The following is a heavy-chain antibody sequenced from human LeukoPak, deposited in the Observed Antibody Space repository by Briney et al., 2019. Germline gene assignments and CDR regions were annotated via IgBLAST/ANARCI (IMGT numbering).Heavy chain of an antibody. J-gene: IGHJ1*01. CDR1: GFTFSSYA. D-gene: IGHD3-22*01. CDR3: ARTSYDSSGYYHVGYFQH. Sequence: PGGSLRLSCAASGFTFSSYAMHWVRQAPGKGLEWVAVISYDGSNKYYADSVKGRFTISRDNSKNTLYLQMNSLRAEDTAVYYCARTSYDSSGYYHVGYFQHWGQGTLVTVSS. V-gene: IGHV3-30-3*01. CDR2: ISYDGSNK.